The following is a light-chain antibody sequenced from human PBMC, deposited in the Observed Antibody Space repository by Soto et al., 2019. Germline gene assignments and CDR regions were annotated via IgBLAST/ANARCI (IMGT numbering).Light chain of an antibody. CDR3: QQREV. CDR2: DAS. V-gene: IGKV3-11*01. Sequence: EIVLTQSPATLSLSPGERATLSCRASQSVSSYLAWYQQKPGQAPRLLIYDASNRATGIPARFSGSGSGTDFTLTISSLEPDDFAVYYCQQREVFGPGTKVDIK. CDR1: QSVSSY. J-gene: IGKJ3*01.